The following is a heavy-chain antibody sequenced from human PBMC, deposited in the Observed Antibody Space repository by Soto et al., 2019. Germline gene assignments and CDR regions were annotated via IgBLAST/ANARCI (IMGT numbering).Heavy chain of an antibody. V-gene: IGHV3-53*04. CDR2: IYSGGNT. CDR1: GFTVSSNY. J-gene: IGHJ3*02. D-gene: IGHD2-15*01. Sequence: VQLVESGGGLVQPGGSLRLSCAASGFTVSSNYMSWVRQAPGKGLEWVSVIYSGGNTYYSDSVKGRFTISRHNSKNTLYLQMNGLRAEDTAVYYCARVETAPGIWGAFDIWGQGTMVTFSS. CDR3: ARVETAPGIWGAFDI.